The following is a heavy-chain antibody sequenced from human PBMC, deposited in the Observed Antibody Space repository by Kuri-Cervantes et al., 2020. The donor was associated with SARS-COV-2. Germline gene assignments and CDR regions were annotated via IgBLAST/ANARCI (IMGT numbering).Heavy chain of an antibody. CDR1: GFLFSASA. CDR2: ISSSSSYI. Sequence: GGSLRLSCEVSGFLFSASAIHWVRQAPGKGLEWVSSISSSSSYIYYADSVKGRFTISRDNAKNSLYLQMNSLRAEDTAVYYCARAGVVVVAAVYYFDYWGQGTLVTVSS. CDR3: ARAGVVVVAAVYYFDY. J-gene: IGHJ4*02. D-gene: IGHD2-15*01. V-gene: IGHV3-21*01.